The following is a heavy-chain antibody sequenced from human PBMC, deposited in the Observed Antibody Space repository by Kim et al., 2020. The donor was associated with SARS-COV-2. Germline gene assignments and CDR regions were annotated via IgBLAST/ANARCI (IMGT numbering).Heavy chain of an antibody. CDR2: ISYDGSNK. CDR3: AKDMKDGYNPFDY. J-gene: IGHJ4*02. CDR1: GFTFSSYG. Sequence: GGSLRLSCAASGFTFSSYGMHWVRQAPGKGLEWVAVISYDGSNKYYADSVKGRFTISRDNSKNTLYLQMNSLRAEDTAVYYCAKDMKDGYNPFDYWGQGTLVTVSS. V-gene: IGHV3-30*18. D-gene: IGHD5-12*01.